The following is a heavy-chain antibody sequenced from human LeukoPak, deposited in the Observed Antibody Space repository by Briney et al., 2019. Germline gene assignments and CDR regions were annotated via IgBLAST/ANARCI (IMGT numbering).Heavy chain of an antibody. CDR3: ARVYSSSWYFLDY. D-gene: IGHD6-13*01. CDR2: INHSGST. V-gene: IGHV4-34*01. CDR1: GGSFSGYY. J-gene: IGHJ4*02. Sequence: SETLSLTCAVYGGSFSGYYWSWIRQPPGKGLEWIGEINHSGSTNYNPSLKSRVTISVDTSKNPFSLKLSSVTAADTAVYYCARVYSSSWYFLDYWGQGTLVTVSS.